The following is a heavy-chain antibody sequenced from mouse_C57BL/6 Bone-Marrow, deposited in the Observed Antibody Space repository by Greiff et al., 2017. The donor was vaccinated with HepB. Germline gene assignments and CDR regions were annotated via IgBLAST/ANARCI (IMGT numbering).Heavy chain of an antibody. D-gene: IGHD2-10*01. V-gene: IGHV1-80*01. CDR2: IYPGDGDT. CDR1: GYAFSSYW. CDR3: ARSYYFYFDY. J-gene: IGHJ2*01. Sequence: LEESGAELVKPGASVKISCKASGYAFSSYWMNWVKQRPGKGLEWIGQIYPGDGDTNYNGKFKGKATLTADKSSSTAYMQLSSLTSEDSAVYFCARSYYFYFDYWGQGTTLTVSS.